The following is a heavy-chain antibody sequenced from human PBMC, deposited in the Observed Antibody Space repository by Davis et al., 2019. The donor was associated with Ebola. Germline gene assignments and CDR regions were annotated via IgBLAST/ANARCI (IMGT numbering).Heavy chain of an antibody. Sequence: GESLKISCAASGFTFSSYAMSWVRQTPGLGLEWVGRTRNKANRYSTEYAASVKGRFTISRDDSKNSMYLQMNSLRAEDTAVYYCARVDYCGGDCYSFWGYFDYWGQGTLVTVSS. D-gene: IGHD2-21*01. V-gene: IGHV3-72*01. CDR2: TRNKANRYST. CDR1: GFTFSSYA. J-gene: IGHJ4*02. CDR3: ARVDYCGGDCYSFWGYFDY.